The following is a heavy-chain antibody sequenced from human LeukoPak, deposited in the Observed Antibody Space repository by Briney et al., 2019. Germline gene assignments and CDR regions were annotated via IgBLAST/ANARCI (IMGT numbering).Heavy chain of an antibody. CDR2: IWYDGSNK. V-gene: IGHV3-33*01. CDR1: GFTFSSYG. CDR3: ARDVSGMDV. D-gene: IGHD5/OR15-5a*01. J-gene: IGHJ6*04. Sequence: AGGSLRLSCAASGFTFSSYGMHWVRQAPGKGLEWVAVIWYDGSNKYFADSVKGRFTISRDNSKNTLYLQMNSLRAEDTAVYYCARDVSGMDVWGKGTTVTVSS.